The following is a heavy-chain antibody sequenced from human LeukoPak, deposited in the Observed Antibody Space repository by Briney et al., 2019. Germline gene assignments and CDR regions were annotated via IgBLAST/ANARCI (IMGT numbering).Heavy chain of an antibody. Sequence: SETLSPTCAVSGYSISSGYYWGWIRQPPGKGLEWIGSIYHSGSTYYNPSLKSRVTISVDTSKNQFSLKLSSVTAADTAVYYCARVYSYGLIADYWGQGTLVTVSS. D-gene: IGHD5-18*01. CDR1: GYSISSGYY. CDR2: IYHSGST. V-gene: IGHV4-38-2*01. J-gene: IGHJ4*02. CDR3: ARVYSYGLIADY.